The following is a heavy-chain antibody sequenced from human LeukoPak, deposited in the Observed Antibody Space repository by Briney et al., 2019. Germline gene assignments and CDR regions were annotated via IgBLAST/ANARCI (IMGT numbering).Heavy chain of an antibody. J-gene: IGHJ4*02. CDR2: ISYSGST. CDR1: GGSISHYY. D-gene: IGHD5-12*01. V-gene: IGHV4-59*01. Sequence: PSETLSLTCTVSGGSISHYYWIWIRQPPGKGLEWIGYISYSGSTDYNPSLKSRVTISVDTSKNQFSLKLSSVTAADTAVYYCARGGGYASPIGYWGQGALVTVSS. CDR3: ARGGGYASPIGY.